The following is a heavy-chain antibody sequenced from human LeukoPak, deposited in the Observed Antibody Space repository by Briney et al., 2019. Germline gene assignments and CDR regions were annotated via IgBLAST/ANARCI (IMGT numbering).Heavy chain of an antibody. CDR1: GFSVSSNY. CDR2: IYSGGST. J-gene: IGHJ4*02. V-gene: IGHV3-53*01. D-gene: IGHD3-22*01. Sequence: PGGSLRLSCAASGFSVSSNYMSWVRQAPGKGPECVSVIYSGGSTYYADSVKGRFTISRDNSKNTLYLQMNSLRAEDTAVYYCARKTDSSGSGDYWGQGTLVTVSS. CDR3: ARKTDSSGSGDY.